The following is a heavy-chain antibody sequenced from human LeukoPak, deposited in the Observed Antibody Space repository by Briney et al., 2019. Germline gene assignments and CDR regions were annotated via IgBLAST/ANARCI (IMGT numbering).Heavy chain of an antibody. Sequence: SETLPLTCTVSGGSISSYYWSWIRQPPGKGLEWIGYIYYSGSTNYNPSLKSRVTISVDTSKNQFSLKLSSVTAADTAVYYCARGIAARPGYYWFDPWGQGTLVTVSS. D-gene: IGHD6-6*01. CDR2: IYYSGST. V-gene: IGHV4-59*01. CDR1: GGSISSYY. J-gene: IGHJ5*02. CDR3: ARGIAARPGYYWFDP.